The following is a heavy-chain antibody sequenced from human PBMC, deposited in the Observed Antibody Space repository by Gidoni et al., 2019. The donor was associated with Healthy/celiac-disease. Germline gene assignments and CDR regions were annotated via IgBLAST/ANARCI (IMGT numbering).Heavy chain of an antibody. V-gene: IGHV4-31*03. J-gene: IGHJ6*03. D-gene: IGHD3-10*01. CDR1: GGSISSVGYY. CDR3: ARVYVGEVTMVRGVRVPYYYYMDV. CDR2: IYYSGST. Sequence: QVQLPESRPGLVKPSHTLSLTCTVSGGSISSVGYYCSWIRQHPGKGLEWIGYIYYSGSTYYNPSLKSRVTISVDTSKNQFSLKLSSVTAADTAVYYCARVYVGEVTMVRGVRVPYYYYMDVWGKGTTVTVSS.